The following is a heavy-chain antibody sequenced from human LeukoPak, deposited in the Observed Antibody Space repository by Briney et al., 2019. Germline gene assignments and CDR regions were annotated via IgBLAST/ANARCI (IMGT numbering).Heavy chain of an antibody. CDR2: IYPGDSDT. J-gene: IGHJ5*02. CDR1: GYSFTSYW. D-gene: IGHD2-2*01. CDR3: ARRRYCSSTSCRNWFDP. V-gene: IGHV5-51*01. Sequence: GESLKISCKGSGYSFTSYWISWVRQMPGKGLEWMGIIYPGDSDTRYSPSFQGQVTISADKSISTAYLQWSSLKASDTAMYYCARRRYCSSTSCRNWFDPWGQGTLVTVSS.